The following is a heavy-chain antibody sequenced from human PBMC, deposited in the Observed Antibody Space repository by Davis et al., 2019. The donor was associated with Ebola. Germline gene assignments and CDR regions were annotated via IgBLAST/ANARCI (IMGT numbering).Heavy chain of an antibody. D-gene: IGHD6-13*01. CDR1: GFSLSTSGGG. J-gene: IGHJ4*02. V-gene: IGHV2-5*02. CDR3: AHWQHLFFFDY. Sequence: SGPTLVKPTQTLTLTCTFSGFSLSTSGGGVVWIRQPPGKALEWLAVIYWDDDNRYRPSLKSRLTITKDTPQNQVVLTMTNMDPVDTATYYCAHWQHLFFFDYWGQGTLVTVSS. CDR2: IYWDDDN.